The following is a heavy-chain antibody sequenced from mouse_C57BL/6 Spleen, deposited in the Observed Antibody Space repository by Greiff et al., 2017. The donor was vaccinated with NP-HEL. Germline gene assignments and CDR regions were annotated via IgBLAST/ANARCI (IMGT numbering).Heavy chain of an antibody. J-gene: IGHJ1*03. CDR2: IDPEDGET. D-gene: IGHD1-1*01. Sequence: VQLQQSGAELVKPGASVKLSCTASGFNIKDYYMHWVKQRTEQGLEWIGRIDPEDGETKYAPRFQVQAPITADTSSNTSYLQLSSLTSEDTAVYYSARYGSSYGWYFDVWGTGTTVTVSS. V-gene: IGHV14-2*01. CDR3: ARYGSSYGWYFDV. CDR1: GFNIKDYY.